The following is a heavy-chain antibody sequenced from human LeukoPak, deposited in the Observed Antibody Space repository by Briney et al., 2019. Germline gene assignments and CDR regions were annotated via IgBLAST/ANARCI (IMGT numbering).Heavy chain of an antibody. V-gene: IGHV1-69*13. D-gene: IGHD5-24*01. CDR3: ARGSRDGYNFELDY. Sequence: ASVKVSCKASGGTFSSYAISWVRQAPGQGLEWMGGIIPIFGTANYAQKFQGRVTITADESTSTAYMELSSLRSEDTAVYYSARGSRDGYNFELDYWGQGTLVTVSS. CDR2: IIPIFGTA. J-gene: IGHJ4*02. CDR1: GGTFSSYA.